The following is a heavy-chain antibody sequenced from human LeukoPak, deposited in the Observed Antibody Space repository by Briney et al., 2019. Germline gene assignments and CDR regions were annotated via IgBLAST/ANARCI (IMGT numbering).Heavy chain of an antibody. D-gene: IGHD3-10*01. CDR1: GFTFSSYA. V-gene: IGHV3-23*01. CDR2: ISGSGGSI. J-gene: IGHJ4*02. Sequence: PGGSLRLSCAASGFTFSSYAMSWVRQAPGKGLEWVSAISGSGGSIYYADSVKGRFTISRDNSKNTLYLQMNSLRAEDTAVYYCAKINYYGSGSYGYRYYFDYRGQGTLVTVSS. CDR3: AKINYYGSGSYGYRYYFDY.